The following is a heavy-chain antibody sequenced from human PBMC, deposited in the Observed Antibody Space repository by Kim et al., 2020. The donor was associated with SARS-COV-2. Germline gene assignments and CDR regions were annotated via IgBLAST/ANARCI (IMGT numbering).Heavy chain of an antibody. J-gene: IGHJ6*02. V-gene: IGHV7-4-1*02. CDR1: GYTFTSYA. CDR3: ARGAADYYYYGIDV. Sequence: ASVKVSCKASGYTFTSYAMNWVRQAPGQGLEWMGWINTNTGNPTYAQGFTGRFVFSLDTSVSTAYLQISSLKAEDTAVYYCARGAADYYYYGIDVWGQGTTVTVSS. CDR2: INTNTGNP. D-gene: IGHD2-15*01.